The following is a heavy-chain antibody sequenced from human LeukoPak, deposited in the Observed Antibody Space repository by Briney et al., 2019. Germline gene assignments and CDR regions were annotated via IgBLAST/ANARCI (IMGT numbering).Heavy chain of an antibody. D-gene: IGHD2-2*01. V-gene: IGHV1-2*04. Sequence: ASVKVSCKASGYTFTGYYMRWVRQAPGQGLEWMGWINPNSGGTNYAQKFQGWVTMTRDTSISTAYMELSRLRSDDTAVYYCAREFYYCSSTSCYRYDAFDIWGQGTMVTVSS. CDR3: AREFYYCSSTSCYRYDAFDI. CDR2: INPNSGGT. J-gene: IGHJ3*02. CDR1: GYTFTGYY.